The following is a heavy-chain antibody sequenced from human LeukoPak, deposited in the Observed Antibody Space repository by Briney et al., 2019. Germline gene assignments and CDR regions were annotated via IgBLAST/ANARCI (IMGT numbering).Heavy chain of an antibody. J-gene: IGHJ3*02. V-gene: IGHV4-61*02. D-gene: IGHD2-8*01. CDR1: GGSISSGSYY. CDR3: ARDVLYCTNGVCSDAFDI. CDR2: IYTSGST. Sequence: PSQTLSLTCTVSGGSISSGSYYWSWIRQPAGKGLEWIGRIYTSGSTNYNPSLKSRVTISVDTSKNQFSLKLSSVTAADTAVYYCARDVLYCTNGVCSDAFDIWGQGAMVTVSS.